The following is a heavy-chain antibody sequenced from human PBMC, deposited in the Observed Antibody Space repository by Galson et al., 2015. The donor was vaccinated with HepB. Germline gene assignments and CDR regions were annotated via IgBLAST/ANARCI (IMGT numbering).Heavy chain of an antibody. D-gene: IGHD3-10*01. CDR2: IYSGGST. J-gene: IGHJ2*01. CDR1: GFTVSSNY. Sequence: SLRLSCAASGFTVSSNYMSWVRQAPGKGLEWVSVIYSGGSTYYADSVKGRLTISRDNSKNTLYLQMNSLRAEDTAVYYCARADGSGSYYNADWYFDLWGRGTLVTVSS. CDR3: ARADGSGSYYNADWYFDL. V-gene: IGHV3-66*01.